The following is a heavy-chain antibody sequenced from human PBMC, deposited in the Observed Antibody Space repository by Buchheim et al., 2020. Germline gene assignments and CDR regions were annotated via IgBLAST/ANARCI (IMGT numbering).Heavy chain of an antibody. CDR2: ISSSGSTI. D-gene: IGHD5-12*01. V-gene: IGHV3-11*01. J-gene: IGHJ6*02. CDR1: GFTFSDYY. CDR3: AREIQNIVATGGTGFFTYGMDV. Sequence: QVQLVESGGGLVKPGGSLRLSCAASGFTFSDYYMSWIRQAPGKGLEWVSYISSSGSTIYYADSVKCRFPISRDNANNSLYLQMNSLRAEDTAVYYCAREIQNIVATGGTGFFTYGMDVWGQGTT.